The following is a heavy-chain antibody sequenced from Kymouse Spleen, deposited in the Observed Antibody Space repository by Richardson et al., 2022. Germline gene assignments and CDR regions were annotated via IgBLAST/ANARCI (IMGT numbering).Heavy chain of an antibody. J-gene: IGHJ4*02. Sequence: QVQLQESGPGLVKPSQTLSLTCTVSGGSISSGGYYWSWIRQHPGKGLEWIGYIYYSGSTYYNPSLKSRVTISVDTSKNQFSLKLSSVTAADTAVYYCARQRITIFGVVNYFDYWGQGTLVTVSS. CDR2: IYYSGST. V-gene: IGHV4-31*03. CDR3: ARQRITIFGVVNYFDY. CDR1: GGSISSGGYY. D-gene: IGHD3-3*01.